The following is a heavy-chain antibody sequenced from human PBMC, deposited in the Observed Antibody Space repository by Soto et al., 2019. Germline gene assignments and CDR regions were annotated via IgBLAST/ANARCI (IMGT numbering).Heavy chain of an antibody. D-gene: IGHD1-26*01. CDR1: VVTVSSYW. J-gene: IGHJ6*02. V-gene: IGHV3-7*01. CDR3: ARDLVSGSYLYYYYYYGMDV. CDR2: IKQDGSEK. Sequence: TGGSLKLSYAASVVTVSSYWMSWFRQAPGKVLERVANIKQDGSEKYYVDSVKGRFTISRDNAKNSLYLQMNSLRAEDTAVYYCARDLVSGSYLYYYYYYGMDVWGQGTTVTVSS.